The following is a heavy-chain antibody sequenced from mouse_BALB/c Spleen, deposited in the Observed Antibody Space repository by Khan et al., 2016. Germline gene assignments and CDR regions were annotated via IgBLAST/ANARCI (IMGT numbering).Heavy chain of an antibody. Sequence: EVQLQESGPGLVKPSQSLSLTCTVTGYSITSDFAWNWIRQFPGNKLEWMGYISHSGSTSYNPSLKRRFSITRDTSKNQFFLQLNSVTAEDSATYYCARGYYYGKGYFDYWGQGTTLTVSS. D-gene: IGHD1-1*01. CDR2: ISHSGST. CDR3: ARGYYYGKGYFDY. J-gene: IGHJ2*01. V-gene: IGHV3-2*02. CDR1: GYSITSDFA.